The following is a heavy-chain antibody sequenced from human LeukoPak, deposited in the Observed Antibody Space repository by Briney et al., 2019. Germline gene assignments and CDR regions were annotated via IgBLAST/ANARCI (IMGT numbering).Heavy chain of an antibody. J-gene: IGHJ4*02. CDR2: ITSRGEST. CDR3: ARDRPNYYGSDGHYYRRDGDY. V-gene: IGHV3-23*01. D-gene: IGHD3-22*01. Sequence: GGSLRLSCAASGFTFSIYAMSWVRQAPGEGLQWVSSITSRGESTWYVESVKGRFTITRDNSEKTLYLQMHSMRAEDTAVYYCARDRPNYYGSDGHYYRRDGDYWGRGTLVSVSS. CDR1: GFTFSIYA.